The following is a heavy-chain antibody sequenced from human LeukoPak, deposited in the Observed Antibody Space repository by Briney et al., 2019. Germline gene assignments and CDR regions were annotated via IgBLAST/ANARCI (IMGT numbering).Heavy chain of an antibody. V-gene: IGHV1-8*01. J-gene: IGHJ6*03. D-gene: IGHD6-19*01. Sequence: ASGRVSCKASGYTFTNFDINWVRQAPGQGLEWMGWINPNSGNTGYAQKFQGRVTMTMNTSITTAYMELSSLISEDTAVYYCARGPQWREDSYYIDVWGRGTTVTVSS. CDR2: INPNSGNT. CDR1: GYTFTNFD. CDR3: ARGPQWREDSYYIDV.